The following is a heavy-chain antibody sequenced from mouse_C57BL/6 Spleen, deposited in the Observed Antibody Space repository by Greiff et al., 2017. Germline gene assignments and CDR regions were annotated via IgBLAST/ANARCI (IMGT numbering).Heavy chain of an antibody. D-gene: IGHD2-1*01. CDR1: GFTFSNYW. J-gene: IGHJ3*01. Sequence: EVHLVESGGGLVQPGGSMKLFCVASGFTFSNYWMNWVRQSPEKGLEWVAQIRLKSDNYATHYAESVKGRFTISRDDSKSSVYLQMNNLRAEDTGIYYCTEYGNYAWFAYWGQGTLVTVSA. CDR3: TEYGNYAWFAY. V-gene: IGHV6-3*01. CDR2: IRLKSDNYAT.